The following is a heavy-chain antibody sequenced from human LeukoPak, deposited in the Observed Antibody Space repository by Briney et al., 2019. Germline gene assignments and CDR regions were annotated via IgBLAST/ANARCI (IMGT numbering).Heavy chain of an antibody. Sequence: PSETLSLTCSVSGGSLSRYYWSWIRQPPGKGLEWIGFIYYSGGPKYNPSLESRVTISVDTSNNQFSLNLTSVTAADTAVYYCARRLEEHLAVGAFDIWGQGTMVTVSS. CDR1: GGSLSRYY. CDR3: ARRLEEHLAVGAFDI. D-gene: IGHD1-1*01. V-gene: IGHV4-59*01. CDR2: IYYSGGP. J-gene: IGHJ3*02.